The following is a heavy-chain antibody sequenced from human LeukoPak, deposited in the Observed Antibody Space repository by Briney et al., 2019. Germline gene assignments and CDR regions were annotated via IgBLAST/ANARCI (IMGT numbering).Heavy chain of an antibody. J-gene: IGHJ4*02. D-gene: IGHD1-26*01. CDR1: GGSISSGGYY. CDR3: ALTQKGSGSYDY. V-gene: IGHV4-31*03. Sequence: PSETLSLTCTVSGGSISSGGYYWSWIRQHPGKGLEWNGYIYYSGSTYYNPSLKSRVTISVDTSKNQFSLKLSSVTAAETAVYYCALTQKGSGSYDYWGQGTLVTVSS. CDR2: IYYSGST.